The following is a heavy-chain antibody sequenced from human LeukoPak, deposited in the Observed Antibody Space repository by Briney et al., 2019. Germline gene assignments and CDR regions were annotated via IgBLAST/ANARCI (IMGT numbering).Heavy chain of an antibody. J-gene: IGHJ1*01. CDR2: IYTSGST. V-gene: IGHV4-4*07. CDR1: GGSISSYY. D-gene: IGHD6-13*01. CDR3: ARGIGYSSCWYDAEYFQH. Sequence: PSETLSLTCTVSGGSISSYYWSWIRQPAGKGLEWIGRIYTSGSTNYNPSLKSRVTMSVDTSKNQFSLKLSSVTAADTAVYYCARGIGYSSCWYDAEYFQHWGQGTLVTVSS.